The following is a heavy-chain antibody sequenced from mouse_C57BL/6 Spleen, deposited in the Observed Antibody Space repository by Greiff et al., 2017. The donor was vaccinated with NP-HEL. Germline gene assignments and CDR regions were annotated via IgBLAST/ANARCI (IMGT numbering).Heavy chain of an antibody. CDR1: GYTFTDYY. CDR2: INPYNGGT. CDR3: AREGNYGNYLAWFAY. D-gene: IGHD2-1*01. J-gene: IGHJ3*01. V-gene: IGHV1-19*01. Sequence: EVQLQQSGPVLVKPGASVKMSCKASGYTFTDYYMNWVKQSHGKSLEWIGVINPYNGGTSYNQKFKGKATLTVDKSSSTAYMELNSLTSEDSAVYDCAREGNYGNYLAWFAYWGQGTLVTVSA.